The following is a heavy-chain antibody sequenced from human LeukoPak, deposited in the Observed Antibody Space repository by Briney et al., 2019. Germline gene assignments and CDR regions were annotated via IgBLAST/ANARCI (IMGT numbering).Heavy chain of an antibody. D-gene: IGHD2-2*01. CDR2: LNPNTGGT. CDR3: ARVPDIYCPSTSCVDY. Sequence: ASVQVSCKASGYAFTAFYIHWVRQAPGQGLEWMGRLNPNTGGTIHAQKFQGRVTNSRDTSISTAYMELSSLRSDDTAVYYCARVPDIYCPSTSCVDYWGQGTLVTVSS. V-gene: IGHV1-2*01. J-gene: IGHJ4*02. CDR1: GYAFTAFY.